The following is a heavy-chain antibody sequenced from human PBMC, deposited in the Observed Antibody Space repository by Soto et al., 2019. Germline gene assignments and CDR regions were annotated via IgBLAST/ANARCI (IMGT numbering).Heavy chain of an antibody. J-gene: IGHJ5*02. Sequence: SETLSLTCTVPGYSISSGSYWAWIRQPPGKGPELIASTYHGGTTFYNPSHKSRITISVDTSNNQFSLRLTSVTAADTAVYYCARDLPRRIVVVPAAIPSDWFDPWGQGTLVTVSS. D-gene: IGHD2-2*01. V-gene: IGHV4-38-2*02. CDR2: TYHGGTT. CDR3: ARDLPRRIVVVPAAIPSDWFDP. CDR1: GYSISSGSY.